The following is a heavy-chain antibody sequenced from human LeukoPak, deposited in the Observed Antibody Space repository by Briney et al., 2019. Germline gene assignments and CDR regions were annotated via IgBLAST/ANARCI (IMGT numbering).Heavy chain of an antibody. CDR1: GYTLTELS. V-gene: IGHV1-24*01. CDR2: FDPEDGET. CDR3: ATLRKYCTNGVCHKNWFDP. D-gene: IGHD2-8*01. J-gene: IGHJ5*02. Sequence: ASVKVSCKVSGYTLTELSMHWVRQAPGKGLEWMGGFDPEDGETIYAQKFQGRVTMTEDTSTDTAYMELSSLRSEGTAVYYCATLRKYCTNGVCHKNWFDPWGQGTLVTVSS.